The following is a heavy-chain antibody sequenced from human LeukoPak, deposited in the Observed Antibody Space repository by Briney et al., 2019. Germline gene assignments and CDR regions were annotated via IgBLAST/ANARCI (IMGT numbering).Heavy chain of an antibody. CDR1: GGSFSGYY. CDR3: AKCRHGYQSLDQ. D-gene: IGHD2-15*01. V-gene: IGHV4-34*01. Sequence: SETLSLTCAVYGGSFSGYYWSWIRQPPGKGLEWIGEINHSGNSNYNPFLKSRVTISVDTSKNQFSLKLSSVTAADTAVYYCAKCRHGYQSLDQWCQGTMVTVSS. J-gene: IGHJ4*02. CDR2: INHSGNS.